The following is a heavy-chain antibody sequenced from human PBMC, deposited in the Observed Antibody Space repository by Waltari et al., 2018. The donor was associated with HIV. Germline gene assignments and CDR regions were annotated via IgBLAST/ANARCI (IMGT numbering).Heavy chain of an antibody. CDR2: FDPEDGET. J-gene: IGHJ6*02. V-gene: IGHV1-24*01. Sequence: QVQLVQSGAEVKKPGASVKVSCKVSGYTLTELSMHWVRQAPGKGLEWMGGFDPEDGETIYAQKFQGRVTMTEDTSTDTAYMELSSLRSEDTAVYYCATASVAAAGRYYYYGMDVWGQGTTVTVSS. CDR3: ATASVAAAGRYYYYGMDV. CDR1: GYTLTELS. D-gene: IGHD6-13*01.